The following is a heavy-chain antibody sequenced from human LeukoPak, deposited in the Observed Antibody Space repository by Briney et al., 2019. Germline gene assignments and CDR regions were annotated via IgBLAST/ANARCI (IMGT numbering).Heavy chain of an antibody. V-gene: IGHV1-2*02. CDR3: ARDRRSSSWRPGYYYYMDV. CDR2: INPNSGGT. J-gene: IGHJ6*03. Sequence: ASVKVSCKASGYTFTGYYMHWVRQAPGQGLEWMGWINPNSGGTNYAQKFQSRVTITRDTSISTANMELSRLRSDDTAVYYCARDRRSSSWRPGYYYYMDVWGKGTTVTVSS. CDR1: GYTFTGYY. D-gene: IGHD6-13*01.